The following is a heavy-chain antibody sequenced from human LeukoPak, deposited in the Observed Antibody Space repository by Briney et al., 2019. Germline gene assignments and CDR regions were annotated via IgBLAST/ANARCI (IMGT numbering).Heavy chain of an antibody. Sequence: GRSLRLSCAASGFTFSSCGMHWVRQAPGKGLEWVAVISYDGSNKYYADSVKGRFTISRDNSKNTLYLQMNSLRAEDTAVYYCAKDLSSSSWYVGNFDYWGQGTLVTVSS. J-gene: IGHJ4*02. CDR2: ISYDGSNK. CDR3: AKDLSSSSWYVGNFDY. CDR1: GFTFSSCG. V-gene: IGHV3-30*18. D-gene: IGHD6-13*01.